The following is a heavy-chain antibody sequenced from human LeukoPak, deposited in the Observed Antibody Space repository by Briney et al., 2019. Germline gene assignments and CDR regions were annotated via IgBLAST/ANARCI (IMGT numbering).Heavy chain of an antibody. Sequence: GGSLSLSCAASGFTFSSYSMNWVRQAPGRGLEWVSCISSSSSYIYYADSVKGRFTISRHNDKTSLYLQMNSLGAEDTAVYYCARVPPDDPVRYFDWLERESGAFDIWGQGTMVTVSS. CDR1: GFTFSSYS. CDR3: ARVPPDDPVRYFDWLERESGAFDI. J-gene: IGHJ3*02. V-gene: IGHV3-21*01. CDR2: ISSSSSYI. D-gene: IGHD3-9*01.